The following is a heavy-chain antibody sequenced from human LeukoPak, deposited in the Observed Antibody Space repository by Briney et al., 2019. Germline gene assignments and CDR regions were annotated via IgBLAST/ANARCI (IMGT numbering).Heavy chain of an antibody. CDR1: GGSISSGGYS. CDR2: IYDSGST. CDR3: ASLATADAFDI. J-gene: IGHJ3*02. Sequence: PSETLSLTCAVSGGSISSGGYSWSWIRQPPGKGLEWIGYIYDSGSTNYNPSLKSRVTISVDTSKNQFSLKLSSVTAADPAVFYCASLATADAFDIWGQGTMVTVSS. V-gene: IGHV4-61*08. D-gene: IGHD2-15*01.